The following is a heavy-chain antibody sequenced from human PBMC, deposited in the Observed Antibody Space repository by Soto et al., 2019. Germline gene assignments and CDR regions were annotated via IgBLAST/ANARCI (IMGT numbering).Heavy chain of an antibody. J-gene: IGHJ4*02. V-gene: IGHV3-30*18. Sequence: GGSLRLSCAASGVTFSSYGMHWVRQAPGKGLEWVAVISYDGGNKYYADSVKGRFTISRDNSKITLYLQMNSLRAEDTAVYYCAKASTFGGVKTFDYWGQGTLVTVSS. CDR1: GVTFSSYG. D-gene: IGHD3-16*01. CDR2: ISYDGGNK. CDR3: AKASTFGGVKTFDY.